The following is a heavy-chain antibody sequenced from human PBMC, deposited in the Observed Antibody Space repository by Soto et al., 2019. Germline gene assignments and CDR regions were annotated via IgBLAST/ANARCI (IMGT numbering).Heavy chain of an antibody. J-gene: IGHJ3*01. CDR2: IFHSGST. CDR3: ARFYGLDAFDF. CDR1: GGSIRRNNW. D-gene: IGHD3-16*01. Sequence: SETRCLTCAVSGGSIRRNNWWSWVRQPPGKGLEWIGEIFHSGSTNYNPSLKTRVTISVDTSKNQFSLKLNSVTAADTAVYYCARFYGLDAFDFWGHGTMVT. V-gene: IGHV4-4*02.